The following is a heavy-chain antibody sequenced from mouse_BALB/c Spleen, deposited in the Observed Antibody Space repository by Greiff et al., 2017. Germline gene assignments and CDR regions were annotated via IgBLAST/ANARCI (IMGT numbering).Heavy chain of an antibody. J-gene: IGHJ4*01. CDR2: IYYSGTI. V-gene: IGHV3-5*02. CDR3: AREKGDDYDDAMDY. D-gene: IGHD2-4*01. CDR1: GISITTGNYR. Sequence: EVQGVESGPGLVKPSQTVSLTCTVTGISITTGNYRWSWIRQFPGNKLEWIGYIYYSGTITYNPSLTSRTTITRDTSKNQFFLEMNSLTAEDTATYYCAREKGDDYDDAMDYWGQGTSVTVSS.